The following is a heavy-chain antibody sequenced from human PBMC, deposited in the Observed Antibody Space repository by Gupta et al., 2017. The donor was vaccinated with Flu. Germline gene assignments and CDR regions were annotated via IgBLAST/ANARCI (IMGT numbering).Heavy chain of an antibody. D-gene: IGHD6-13*01. CDR3: AKDVCTDSCYPFHYAMDV. V-gene: IGHV3-23*01. Sequence: EVQLLETGGGLVHTGGYLSLSCAAPGFTFTRYAMSWVRQAPGKGLEWVSGSSDSGGHTYNADSVKGRFTISRDNSKNTLYLQMNTLRAEDTALYYCAKDVCTDSCYPFHYAMDVWGQGTTVTVSS. CDR1: GFTFTRYA. CDR2: SSDSGGHT. J-gene: IGHJ6*02.